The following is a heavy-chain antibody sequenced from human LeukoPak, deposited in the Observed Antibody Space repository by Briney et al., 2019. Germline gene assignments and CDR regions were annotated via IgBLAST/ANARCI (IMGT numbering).Heavy chain of an antibody. V-gene: IGHV1-24*01. CDR3: ATFPRYCSGGSCRLDPFDY. CDR1: GYTLTELS. D-gene: IGHD2-15*01. Sequence: GASVKVSCKVSGYTLTELSMHWVRQAPGKGLEWMGGFDPEDGETIYAQKFQGRVTMTEDTSTDTAYVELSSLRSEDTAVYYCATFPRYCSGGSCRLDPFDYWGQGTLVTVSS. CDR2: FDPEDGET. J-gene: IGHJ4*02.